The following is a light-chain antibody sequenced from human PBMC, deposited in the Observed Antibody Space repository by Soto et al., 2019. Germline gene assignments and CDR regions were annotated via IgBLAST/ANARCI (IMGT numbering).Light chain of an antibody. Sequence: ETVMTQSPATLSVSPGERATLSCRASQSVSSYLAWYQQKPGQAPRLLIYGPSTRATGIPARFSGSGSGTDFTLTISRLEPEDFAVYYCQQYGSSLPWTFGQGTKVEIK. CDR1: QSVSSY. V-gene: IGKV3-20*01. J-gene: IGKJ1*01. CDR3: QQYGSSLPWT. CDR2: GPS.